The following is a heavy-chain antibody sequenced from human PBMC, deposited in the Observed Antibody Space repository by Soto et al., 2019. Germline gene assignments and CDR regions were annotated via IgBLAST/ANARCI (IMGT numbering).Heavy chain of an antibody. V-gene: IGHV4-4*02. CDR2: IYHSGST. J-gene: IGHJ4*02. D-gene: IGHD3-3*01. CDR1: GGSISSSNW. Sequence: LSLTCAVSGGSISSSNWWRWVRQPPGKGLEWIGEIYHSGSTNYNPSLKSRVTISVDKSKNQFSLKLSSVTAADTAVYYCARVGRFLENYTPFDYWGQGTLVTVSS. CDR3: ARVGRFLENYTPFDY.